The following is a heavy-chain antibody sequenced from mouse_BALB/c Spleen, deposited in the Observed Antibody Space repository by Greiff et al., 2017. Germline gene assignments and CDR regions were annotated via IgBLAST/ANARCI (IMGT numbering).Heavy chain of an antibody. D-gene: IGHD2-2*01. J-gene: IGHJ3*01. V-gene: IGHV5-9-4*01. Sequence: EVQRVESGGGLVKPGGSLKLSCAASGFTFSSYAMSWVRQSPEKRLEWVAEISSGGSYTYYPDTVTGRFTISRDNAKNTLYLEMSSLRSEDTAMYYCARAGYDEAWFAYWGQGTLVTVSA. CDR2: ISSGGSYT. CDR1: GFTFSSYA. CDR3: ARAGYDEAWFAY.